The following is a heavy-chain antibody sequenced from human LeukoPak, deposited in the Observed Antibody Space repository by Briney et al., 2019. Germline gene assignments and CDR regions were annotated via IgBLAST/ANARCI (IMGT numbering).Heavy chain of an antibody. V-gene: IGHV4-34*01. Sequence: PSETLSLTCAVYGGSFSGYYWNWIRQPPGKGLEWIGEINQSGSTNYNPSLKSRVTISVDTSKNHFSLKLNSVTAADTAVHYCAKARHYGDYVSSFDYWGQGTLLTVSS. CDR2: INQSGST. CDR3: AKARHYGDYVSSFDY. D-gene: IGHD4-17*01. J-gene: IGHJ4*02. CDR1: GGSFSGYY.